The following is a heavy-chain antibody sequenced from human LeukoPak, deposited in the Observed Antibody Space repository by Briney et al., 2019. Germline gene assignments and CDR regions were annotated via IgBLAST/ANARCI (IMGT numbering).Heavy chain of an antibody. V-gene: IGHV4-59*01. CDR2: IYYSGST. D-gene: IGHD3-10*01. CDR3: ASIRFGELRPFDY. J-gene: IGHJ4*02. CDR1: GGSISSYY. Sequence: PSETLSLTCTVSGGSISSYYWSWIRQPPGKGLEWIGYIYYSGSTNYNPSLKSRVTISVDTSKNQFSLKLSSVTAADTAVYYCASIRFGELRPFDYWGQGTLVTVSS.